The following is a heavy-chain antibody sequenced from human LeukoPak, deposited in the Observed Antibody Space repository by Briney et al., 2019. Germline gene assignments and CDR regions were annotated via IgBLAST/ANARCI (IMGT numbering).Heavy chain of an antibody. CDR2: IYYSGST. J-gene: IGHJ6*03. V-gene: IGHV4-59*01. D-gene: IGHD4-11*01. CDR1: GGSISSYY. Sequence: KPSETLSFTCTVSGGSISSYYWSWIRQPPGKGLEWIGYIYYSGSTNYNPSLKSRVTISVDTSKNQFSLKLNSVTAADTAVYYCARGPTVRGMDVWGKGTTVTVSS. CDR3: ARGPTVRGMDV.